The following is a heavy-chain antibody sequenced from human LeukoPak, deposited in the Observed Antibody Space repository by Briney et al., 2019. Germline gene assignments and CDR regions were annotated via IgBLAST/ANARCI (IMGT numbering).Heavy chain of an antibody. CDR2: FDPEDAEV. CDR1: GNTLTDLS. CDR3: AAEGQWSLVHYFNS. D-gene: IGHD2-15*01. J-gene: IGHJ4*02. Sequence: VASVKVSCKVSGNTLTDLSIHWVRQAPEKGLDWMGGFDPEDAEVIYAEKFQDRATMTEDPSTDTAYMELNSLRSEDTAVYYCAAEGQWSLVHYFNSWGQGTLVTVSS. V-gene: IGHV1-24*01.